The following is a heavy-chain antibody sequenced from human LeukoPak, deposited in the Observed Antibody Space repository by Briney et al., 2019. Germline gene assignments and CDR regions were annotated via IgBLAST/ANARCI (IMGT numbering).Heavy chain of an antibody. J-gene: IGHJ4*02. D-gene: IGHD6-13*01. V-gene: IGHV3-30*04. CDR2: ISFDGANK. CDR1: GFTLSMPP. Sequence: GRSLRLSCATSGFTLSMPPMHWVRLAPGKGLEWLAGISFDGANKFSGDSVKGRFSISRDNSKNTLYLQMNSLGLDDTAVYFCARGRAGIAAACIYEGGQGTLVTVSS. CDR3: ARGRAGIAAACIYE.